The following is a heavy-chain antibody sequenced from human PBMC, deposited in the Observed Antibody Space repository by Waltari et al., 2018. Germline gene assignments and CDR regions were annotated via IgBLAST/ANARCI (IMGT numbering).Heavy chain of an antibody. CDR1: GFTFDDYA. CDR2: ISWNSVSI. CDR3: ARAAAGRWFDP. V-gene: IGHV3-9*03. Sequence: EVQLVESGGGLVQPGRSLRLSCAASGFTFDDYAMHWVRQAPGKGLEWVSGISWNSVSIGYADSVKGRFTISRDNAKNSLYLQMNSLRAEDMALYYCARAAAGRWFDPWGQGTLVTVSS. J-gene: IGHJ5*02.